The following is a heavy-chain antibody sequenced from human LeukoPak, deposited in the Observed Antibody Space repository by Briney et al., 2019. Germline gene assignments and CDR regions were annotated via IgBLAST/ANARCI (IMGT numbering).Heavy chain of an antibody. J-gene: IGHJ4*02. Sequence: ASVKVSCKASGYTFTSSAINWVRQATGQGLEWMGWMNPNSGNTGYAQRFQGRVTITRNTSISTAYMELSSLRSEDTAVYYCAISGINYFDYWGQGTLVTVSS. CDR3: AISGINYFDY. CDR1: GYTFTSSA. V-gene: IGHV1-8*03. D-gene: IGHD6-25*01. CDR2: MNPNSGNT.